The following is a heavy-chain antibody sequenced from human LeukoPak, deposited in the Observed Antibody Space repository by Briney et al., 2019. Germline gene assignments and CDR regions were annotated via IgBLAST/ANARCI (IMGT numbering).Heavy chain of an antibody. V-gene: IGHV3-74*01. J-gene: IGHJ4*02. CDR1: GFTFGTYW. CDR3: ARDSYDSSGSSGLYYGFDN. Sequence: GGSLRLSCAASGFTFGTYWMHWVRQTPGKGLVWVSRINPDGSFTSYADSVKGRFTISRDNAKNTLYLQMNSLRAEDTAVYYCARDSYDSSGSSGLYYGFDNWGQGTLVTVSS. D-gene: IGHD3-22*01. CDR2: INPDGSFT.